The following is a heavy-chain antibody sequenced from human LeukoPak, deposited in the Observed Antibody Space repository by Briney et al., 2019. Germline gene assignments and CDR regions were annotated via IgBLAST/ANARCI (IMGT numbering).Heavy chain of an antibody. CDR3: AKDRYYDSSGYYEDY. V-gene: IGHV3-23*01. D-gene: IGHD3-22*01. CDR1: GFTFSSYA. Sequence: GGSLRLSCAASGFTFSSYAMSWVRQAPGKGLEWVSAISGSGGSTYYADSVKGRFTISRDNSKNTLYLQMNSLRAEDTAVYYCAKDRYYDSSGYYEDYWGQGTLVTVSS. J-gene: IGHJ4*02. CDR2: ISGSGGST.